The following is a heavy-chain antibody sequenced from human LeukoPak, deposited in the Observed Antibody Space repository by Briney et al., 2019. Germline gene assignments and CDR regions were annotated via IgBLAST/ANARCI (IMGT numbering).Heavy chain of an antibody. CDR1: GFTFSSYS. Sequence: GGSLRLSCAASGFTFSSYSINWVRQAPGKGLEWDSSISSGSTYIYYTDSVKGRFTISRDNAKNSLYLQMNSLRAEDTAVYYCAREWKTSAGNWFDPWGQGTLVTVSS. CDR3: AREWKTSAGNWFDP. CDR2: ISSGSTYI. J-gene: IGHJ5*02. V-gene: IGHV3-21*01. D-gene: IGHD1-1*01.